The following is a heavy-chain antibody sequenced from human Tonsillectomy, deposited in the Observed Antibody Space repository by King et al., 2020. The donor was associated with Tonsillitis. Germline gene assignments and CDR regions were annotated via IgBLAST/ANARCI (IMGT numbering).Heavy chain of an antibody. D-gene: IGHD3-3*01. J-gene: IGHJ6*02. CDR2: ISNDGRNE. CDR1: GFSFSTYG. CDR3: AKCLSVHTILRYYYALDV. V-gene: IGHV3-30*18. Sequence: VQLVESGGGVVQPGRSLRVSCAASGFSFSTYGMHWVRQAPGKGLEWVAVISNDGRNEHYADSVRGRFTISRDNSKNTLYLQMNSLRTEDTAVYYCAKCLSVHTILRYYYALDVWGQGTTVTVSS.